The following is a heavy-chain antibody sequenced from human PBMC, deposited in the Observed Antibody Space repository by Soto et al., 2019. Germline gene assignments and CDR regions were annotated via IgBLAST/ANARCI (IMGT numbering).Heavy chain of an antibody. V-gene: IGHV1-69*13. J-gene: IGHJ4*02. CDR3: ARDPPRDGYNSETDFDY. CDR2: IIPIFGTA. D-gene: IGHD5-12*01. Sequence: SVKVSCKASGGTFSSYAISWVRQAPGQGLEWMGGIIPIFGTANYAQKFQGRVTITADESTSTAYMELSSLRSEDTAVYYCARDPPRDGYNSETDFDYWGQGTLVTVSS. CDR1: GGTFSSYA.